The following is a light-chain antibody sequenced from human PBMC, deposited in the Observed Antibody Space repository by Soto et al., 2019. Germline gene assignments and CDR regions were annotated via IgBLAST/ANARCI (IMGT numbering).Light chain of an antibody. CDR3: VAWDDNLSSRV. V-gene: IGLV1-47*01. Sequence: QSVLTQPPSLSGTLGRTVTISCIGSRSNIGSAIVHWYQQIPGTAPKHLIYMNNQRPSGVPDRFSGSKSGTSASLVITGLRPEDEADYYCVAWDDNLSSRVFGGGTKLTVL. CDR2: MNN. CDR1: RSNIGSAI. J-gene: IGLJ3*02.